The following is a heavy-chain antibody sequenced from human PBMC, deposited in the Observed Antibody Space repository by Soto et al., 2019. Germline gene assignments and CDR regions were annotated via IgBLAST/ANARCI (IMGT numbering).Heavy chain of an antibody. Sequence: GGSLRLSCAASGFTFSSYAMSWVRQAPGEGLEWVSAISGSGGRTYYADSVKDRFTISRDNSKHTLYLQKNSLRAEDTAVYYCAKDPQEGVYDDAFDIWGQGTMVTVSS. V-gene: IGHV3-23*01. CDR1: GFTFSSYA. CDR3: AKDPQEGVYDDAFDI. D-gene: IGHD2-8*01. CDR2: ISGSGGRT. J-gene: IGHJ3*02.